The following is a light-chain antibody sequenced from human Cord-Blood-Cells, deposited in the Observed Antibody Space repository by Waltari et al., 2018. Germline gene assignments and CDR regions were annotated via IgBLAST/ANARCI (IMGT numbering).Light chain of an antibody. CDR3: QQRSNWPLT. V-gene: IGKV3-11*01. J-gene: IGKJ4*01. CDR1: HSVSSY. CDR2: DAS. Sequence: EIVLTQSTATLSLSPGERATLSCRASHSVSSYLACYQQKPGQAPRLLIYDASNMATGIPARFSCSGSGTYFTLTISSLEPEDFAVYYCQQRSNWPLTFGGGTKVEIK.